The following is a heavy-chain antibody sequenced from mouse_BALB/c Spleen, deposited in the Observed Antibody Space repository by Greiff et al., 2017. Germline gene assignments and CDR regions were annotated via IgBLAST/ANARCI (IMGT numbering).Heavy chain of an antibody. CDR3: ARFYDSPWLAY. CDR2: INPSSGYT. CDR1: GYTFTSYT. V-gene: IGHV1-4*01. J-gene: IGHJ3*01. D-gene: IGHD2-3*01. Sequence: QVQLQQSGAELARPGASVKMSCKASGYTFTSYTMHWVNQRPGQGLEWIGYINPSSGYTNYNQKFKDKATLTADKSSSTAYMQLSSLTSEDSAVYYCARFYDSPWLAYWGQGTLVTVSA.